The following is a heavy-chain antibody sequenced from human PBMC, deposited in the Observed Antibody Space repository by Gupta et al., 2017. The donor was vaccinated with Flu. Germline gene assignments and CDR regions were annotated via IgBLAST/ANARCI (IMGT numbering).Heavy chain of an antibody. CDR3: ARSTYDFWSGYLYYGMDV. CDR1: GFTFSRYS. J-gene: IGHJ6*02. Sequence: EVQLVESGGGLVQPGGSLRLSCAASGFTFSRYSMNWVRQAPGKGLEWVSYISSSSSTIYYADSVKGRFTISRDNAKNSLYLQMNSLRAEDTAVYYCARSTYDFWSGYLYYGMDVWGQGTTVTVSS. V-gene: IGHV3-48*01. CDR2: ISSSSSTI. D-gene: IGHD3-3*01.